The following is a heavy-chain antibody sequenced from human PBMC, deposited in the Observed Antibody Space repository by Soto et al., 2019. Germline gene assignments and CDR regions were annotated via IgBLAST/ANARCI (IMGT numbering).Heavy chain of an antibody. CDR1: GFTFSSYS. CDR3: VRDMEVAAAGVDY. Sequence: GGSLRLSCAASGFTFSSYSMNWVRQAPGKGLEWVSSISSSSSYIYYADSVKGRFTISRDNAKNSLYLQMNSLRAEDTAVYYCVRDMEVAAAGVDYWGQGTLVTVSS. V-gene: IGHV3-21*01. J-gene: IGHJ4*02. D-gene: IGHD6-13*01. CDR2: ISSSSSYI.